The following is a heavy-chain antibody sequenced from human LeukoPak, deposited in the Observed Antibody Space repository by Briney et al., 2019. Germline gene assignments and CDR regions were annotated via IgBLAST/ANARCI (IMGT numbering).Heavy chain of an antibody. CDR1: GFTFSSYG. CDR3: AKVTGVRGVIFFDY. Sequence: PGGSLRLSCAASGFTFSSYGMSWVRQDPGKGLEWVSYISGSGSTIYYADSVKGRFTISRDNAKNSLYLQMNSLRAGDTALYYCAKVTGVRGVIFFDYWGQGTLVTVSS. V-gene: IGHV3-48*04. J-gene: IGHJ4*02. CDR2: ISGSGSTI. D-gene: IGHD3-10*01.